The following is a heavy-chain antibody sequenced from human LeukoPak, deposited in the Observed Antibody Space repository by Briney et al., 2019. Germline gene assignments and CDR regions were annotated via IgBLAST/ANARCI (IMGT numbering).Heavy chain of an antibody. J-gene: IGHJ1*01. D-gene: IGHD6-19*01. CDR2: IIPIFGTA. Sequence: LVQSGAEVKKPRSLVKVSCKASGGTFSSYAISWVRQAPGQGLEWMGGIIPIFGTANYAQKFQGRVTITTDESTSTAYMELSSLRSEDTAVYYCARDPVRGWPSAEYFQHWGQGTLVTVSS. CDR1: GGTFSSYA. V-gene: IGHV1-69*05. CDR3: ARDPVRGWPSAEYFQH.